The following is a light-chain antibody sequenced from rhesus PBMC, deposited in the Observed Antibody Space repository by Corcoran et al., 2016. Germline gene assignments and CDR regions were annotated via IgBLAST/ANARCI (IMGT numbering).Light chain of an antibody. CDR3: CSYVGSKTFI. J-gene: IGLJ1*01. Sequence: QAALTQPRSVSGSPGQSVTISCSGSSSDIGGYNFVSWYQHHPDTAPKLLIYEVSQRPSGVSDRFPGSKSGNTAALTISGPQPEDEAEYYCCSYVGSKTFIFGGGTRLTVL. CDR1: SSDIGGYNF. CDR2: EVS. V-gene: IGLV2-32*02.